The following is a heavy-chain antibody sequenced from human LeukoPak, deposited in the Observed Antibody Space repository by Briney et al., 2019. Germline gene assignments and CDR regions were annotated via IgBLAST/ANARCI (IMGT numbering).Heavy chain of an antibody. J-gene: IGHJ3*02. CDR3: ARDLGTSGSDAYDI. Sequence: SETLSLTCTVSGGSISTYYWSWIRQPPGKRLEWIGYTHYSGSTNYNPSLKSRVTISVDTSKNQFSLKLNSVTTADTAMYYCARDLGTSGSDAYDIWGQGTMVTVSS. D-gene: IGHD5-12*01. CDR1: GGSISTYY. CDR2: THYSGST. V-gene: IGHV4-59*01.